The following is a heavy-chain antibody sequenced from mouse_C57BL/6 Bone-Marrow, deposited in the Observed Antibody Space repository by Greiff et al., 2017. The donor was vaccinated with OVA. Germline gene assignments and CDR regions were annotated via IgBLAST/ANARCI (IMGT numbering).Heavy chain of an antibody. J-gene: IGHJ2*01. CDR1: GFTFSSYA. CDR3: TRDGGWPYFDY. CDR2: ISSGGDYI. D-gene: IGHD1-1*02. V-gene: IGHV5-9-1*02. Sequence: EVQGVESGEGLVKPGGSLKLSCAASGFTFSSYAMSWVRQTPEKRLEWVAYISSGGDYIYYADTVKGRFTISRDNARNTLYLQMSSLKSEDTAMYYCTRDGGWPYFDYWGQGTTLTVSS.